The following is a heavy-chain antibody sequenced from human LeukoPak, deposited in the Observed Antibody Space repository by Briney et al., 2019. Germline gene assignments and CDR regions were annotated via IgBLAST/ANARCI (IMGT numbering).Heavy chain of an antibody. V-gene: IGHV3-30-3*01. CDR1: GFTFSSYA. D-gene: IGHD2-15*01. CDR3: ARERALGYCSGGSCYEFDP. Sequence: GGSLRLSCAASGFTFSSYAMHWVRQAPGKGLEWVAVISYDGSNKYYADSVKGRFTTSRDNSKNTLYLQMNSLRAEDTAVYYCARERALGYCSGGSCYEFDPWGQGTLVTVSS. J-gene: IGHJ5*02. CDR2: ISYDGSNK.